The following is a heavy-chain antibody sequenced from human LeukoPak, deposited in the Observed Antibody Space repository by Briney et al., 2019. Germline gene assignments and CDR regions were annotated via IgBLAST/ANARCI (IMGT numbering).Heavy chain of an antibody. CDR1: GGTFSSYA. CDR2: IIPIFGTA. Sequence: ASVKVSCKVSGGTFSSYAINWVRQAPGQGLEWMGGIIPIFGTANYAQKFQGRVTMTRDMSTSTDYMELSSLRSEDTAIYYCARDNSVGDNAWWFDPWGQGTLVTVSS. J-gene: IGHJ5*02. CDR3: ARDNSVGDNAWWFDP. D-gene: IGHD1-26*01. V-gene: IGHV1-69*05.